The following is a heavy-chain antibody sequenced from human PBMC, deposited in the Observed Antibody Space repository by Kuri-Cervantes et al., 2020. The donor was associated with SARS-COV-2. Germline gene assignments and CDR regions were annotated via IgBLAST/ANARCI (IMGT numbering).Heavy chain of an antibody. CDR1: GGTFSSYT. CDR2: IIPIFGTA. CDR3: ARVGDCSSTSCRYYFDY. V-gene: IGHV1-69*13. D-gene: IGHD2-2*01. J-gene: IGHJ4*02. Sequence: SVKVSCKASGGTFSSYTISWVRQAPGQGLEWMGGIIPIFGTANYAQKFQGRVTITADESTSTAYMELSSLRSEDTAVYYCARVGDCSSTSCRYYFDYWGQGTLVTVSS.